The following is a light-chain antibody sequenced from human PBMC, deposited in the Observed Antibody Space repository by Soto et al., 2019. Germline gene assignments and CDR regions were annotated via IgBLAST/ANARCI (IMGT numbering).Light chain of an antibody. J-gene: IGKJ1*01. V-gene: IGKV1-12*01. CDR3: QQSNSFPWT. CDR1: QGISHW. Sequence: DIQMTQSPSSVSASVGDKVTITCRASQGISHWVVWYQQKPGKAPNLLIYGASSLQSGVPSRFSGSGSGTDFTLTISSLQPEDFATYYCQQSNSFPWTFGQGTKVEI. CDR2: GAS.